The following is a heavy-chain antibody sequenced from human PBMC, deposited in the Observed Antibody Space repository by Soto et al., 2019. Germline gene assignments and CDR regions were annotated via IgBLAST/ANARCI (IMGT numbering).Heavy chain of an antibody. D-gene: IGHD2-2*01. CDR3: ARSSRQYCSSTSCYQSVGGY. CDR1: GGTFSSYA. V-gene: IGHV1-69*13. Sequence: GASVKVSCKASGGTFSSYAISWVRQAPGQGLEWMGGIIPIFGTANYAQKFQGRVTITADESTSTAYMELSSLRSEDTAVYYCARSSRQYCSSTSCYQSVGGYWGQGTLVTVSS. CDR2: IIPIFGTA. J-gene: IGHJ4*02.